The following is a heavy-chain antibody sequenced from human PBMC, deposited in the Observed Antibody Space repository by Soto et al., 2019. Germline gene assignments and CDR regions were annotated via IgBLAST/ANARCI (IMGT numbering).Heavy chain of an antibody. CDR3: ARQRDREAFDI. J-gene: IGHJ3*02. Sequence: QVQLVQSGAEVKKPGSSVKVSCKASGGTFSSYAISWVRQAPGQGLEWMGGIIPIFGTANYAQKFQGRVTITADESTSTDYRELSSLRSEDTAVYYCARQRDREAFDIWGQGTRVTVSS. V-gene: IGHV1-69*01. D-gene: IGHD2-21*02. CDR1: GGTFSSYA. CDR2: IIPIFGTA.